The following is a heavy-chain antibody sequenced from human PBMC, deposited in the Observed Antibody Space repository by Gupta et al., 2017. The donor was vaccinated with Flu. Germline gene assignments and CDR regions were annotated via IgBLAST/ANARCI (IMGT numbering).Heavy chain of an antibody. J-gene: IGHJ6*02. V-gene: IGHV3-7*01. CDR2: IKQDGSEK. D-gene: IGHD3-9*01. CDR3: ARDILTGYSYYGMDV. Sequence: APGKGLEWVANIKQDGSEKYYVDSVKGRFTISRDNAKNSLYLQMNSLRAEDTAVYYCARDILTGYSYYGMDVWGQGTTVTVSS.